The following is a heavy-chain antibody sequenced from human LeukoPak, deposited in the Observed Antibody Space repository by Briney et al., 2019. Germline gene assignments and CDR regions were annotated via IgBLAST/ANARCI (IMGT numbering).Heavy chain of an antibody. V-gene: IGHV4-34*01. D-gene: IGHD3-3*01. CDR2: INHSGST. Sequence: GSLRLSCAASGFTFSSYAMSWVRQPPGKGLEWIGEINHSGSTNYNPSLKSRVTISVDTSKNQFSLKLSSVTAADTAVYYCAREDRHYDFWSGYYRWYFDYWGQGTLVTVSS. CDR3: AREDRHYDFWSGYYRWYFDY. CDR1: GFTFSSYA. J-gene: IGHJ4*02.